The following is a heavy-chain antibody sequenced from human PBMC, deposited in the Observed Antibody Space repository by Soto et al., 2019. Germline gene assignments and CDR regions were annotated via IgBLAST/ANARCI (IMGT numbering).Heavy chain of an antibody. CDR1: GFTCSSYC. V-gene: IGHV3-7*04. Sequence: PGGSLRLSCATSGFTCSSYCMTWILQSPGKGLEWVANIKQDGSEKYYVASVKGRFTISRDNAKNSLYPQMDSLRAEDTAVYYCARGPQRFCSISSCSGDHWGQGTLVTVSS. J-gene: IGHJ4*02. CDR3: ARGPQRFCSISSCSGDH. CDR2: IKQDGSEK. D-gene: IGHD2-15*01.